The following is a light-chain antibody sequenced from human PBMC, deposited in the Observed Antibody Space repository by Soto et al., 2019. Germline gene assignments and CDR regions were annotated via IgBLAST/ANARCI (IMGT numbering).Light chain of an antibody. J-gene: IGKJ4*01. CDR2: AAS. Sequence: DIQLTQSPSSLSAFVGDRVTITCRASQNINIYLNWYQQKPGEAPRALIYAASTLQSGVPSRFSGSGSGTDFTLTINNLQPGDFATYYCHQSYSHPPTFGGGARVEFK. CDR1: QNINIY. V-gene: IGKV1-39*01. CDR3: HQSYSHPPT.